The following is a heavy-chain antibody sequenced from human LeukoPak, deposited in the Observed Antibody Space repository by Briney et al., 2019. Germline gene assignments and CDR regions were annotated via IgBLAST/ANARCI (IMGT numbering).Heavy chain of an antibody. J-gene: IGHJ4*02. Sequence: GGSLRLSCAASGFTFSSYGMSWVRQAPGKGLEWVSSIGSSGATTYYTDSVRGRFTISRDNSKNTVYLQMNSLRVEDTAVYYCAPFTELGYWGQGTLVTVSS. D-gene: IGHD2-8*02. V-gene: IGHV3-23*01. CDR3: APFTELGY. CDR1: GFTFSSYG. CDR2: IGSSGATT.